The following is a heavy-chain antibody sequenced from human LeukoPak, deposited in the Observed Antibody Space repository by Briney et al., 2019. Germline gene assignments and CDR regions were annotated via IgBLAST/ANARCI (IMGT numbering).Heavy chain of an antibody. CDR1: GYSFTDYF. Sequence: GASVKVSCKTSGYSFTDYFMHWVRQAPGQGLECMGWMNPRSGDTNYAQKFQGRVTVTRDTSISTAYMELSRLRSDDTAVYYCARADHGTRSDGFYTSDYWGQGSLVTVSS. V-gene: IGHV1-2*02. D-gene: IGHD2-2*02. J-gene: IGHJ4*02. CDR2: MNPRSGDT. CDR3: ARADHGTRSDGFYTSDY.